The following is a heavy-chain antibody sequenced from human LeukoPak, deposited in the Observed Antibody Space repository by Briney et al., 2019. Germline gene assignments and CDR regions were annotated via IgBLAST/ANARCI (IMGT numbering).Heavy chain of an antibody. Sequence: ASVKVSCKASGYTFTSYDINWVRQATGQGLEWMGWMNPNSGNTGYAQKFQGRVTMTRNTSISTAYMELSSLRSEDTAVYYCAKARDGFFSGRNAFDVWGQGTMVTVSS. V-gene: IGHV1-8*01. D-gene: IGHD5-24*01. CDR2: MNPNSGNT. CDR3: AKARDGFFSGRNAFDV. J-gene: IGHJ3*01. CDR1: GYTFTSYD.